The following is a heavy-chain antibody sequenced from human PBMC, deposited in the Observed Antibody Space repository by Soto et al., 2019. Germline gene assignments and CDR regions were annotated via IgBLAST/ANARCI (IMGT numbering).Heavy chain of an antibody. CDR3: ARANPGGMDV. J-gene: IGHJ6*02. CDR1: GGTFSSYT. CDR2: IIPILGIA. Sequence: QVQLVQSGAEVKKPGSSVKVCCKASGGTFSSYTISWVRQAPGQGLEWMGRIIPILGIANYAQKFQGRVTITADKSTSTAYMELSSLRSEDTAMYYCARANPGGMDVRGQGTTVTVSS. V-gene: IGHV1-69*02.